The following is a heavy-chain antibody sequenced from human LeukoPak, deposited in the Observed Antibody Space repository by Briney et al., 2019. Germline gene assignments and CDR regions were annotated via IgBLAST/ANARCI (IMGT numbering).Heavy chain of an antibody. D-gene: IGHD3-9*01. Sequence: SETLSLTCTVSGGSISSSSYYWGWIRQPPGKGLEWIGSIYYSGSTYYNPSLKSRVTISVDTSKNQFSLKLSSVTAADTAVYYCARGPDYETGYWPYYYYYGMDVWGQGTTVTVSS. V-gene: IGHV4-39*07. CDR3: ARGPDYETGYWPYYYYYGMDV. CDR2: IYYSGST. J-gene: IGHJ6*02. CDR1: GGSISSSSYY.